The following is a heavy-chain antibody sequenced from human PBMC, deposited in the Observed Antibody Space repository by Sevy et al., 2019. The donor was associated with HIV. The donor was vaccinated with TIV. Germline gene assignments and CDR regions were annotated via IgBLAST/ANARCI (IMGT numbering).Heavy chain of an antibody. J-gene: IGHJ4*02. V-gene: IGHV3-7*01. Sequence: GGSLRLSCAASVFTFSIYWMTWVRQAPGKGLEWVANIKPDGSKKYYVDSVKGRFTISRDNAENSLYLQMNSLRAEDTAVYYCARAIALADSYWGQGTQVTVSS. CDR3: ARAIALADSY. CDR1: VFTFSIYW. D-gene: IGHD6-13*01. CDR2: IKPDGSKK.